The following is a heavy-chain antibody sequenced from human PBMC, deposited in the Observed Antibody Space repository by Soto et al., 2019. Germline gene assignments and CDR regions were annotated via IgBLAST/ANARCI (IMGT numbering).Heavy chain of an antibody. D-gene: IGHD5-18*01. V-gene: IGHV4-59*08. CDR3: AGQYSFGSYGMDV. Sequence: QVQLQESGPGLVKPSETLSLTCTVSGGSISSYYWSWIRQPPVKGLEWIGYIYYSGSTNYNPSLNSRVTISVDTSKNQFSLKLSSVTAADTAVYYCAGQYSFGSYGMDVWGQGTTVTVSS. CDR1: GGSISSYY. CDR2: IYYSGST. J-gene: IGHJ6*02.